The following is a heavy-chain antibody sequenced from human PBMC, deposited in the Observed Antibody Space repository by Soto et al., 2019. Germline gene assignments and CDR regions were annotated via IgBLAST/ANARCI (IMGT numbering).Heavy chain of an antibody. V-gene: IGHV4-59*08. CDR2: IYYSGST. Sequence: SETLSLTCTVSGGSISSYYWSWIRQPPGKGLEWIGYIYYSGSTNYNPSLKSRVTISVDTSKNQFSLKLSSVTAADTAVYYCARHGSDYCYYYMDVWGKGTTVTVSS. J-gene: IGHJ6*03. CDR3: ARHGSDYCYYYMDV. CDR1: GGSISSYY.